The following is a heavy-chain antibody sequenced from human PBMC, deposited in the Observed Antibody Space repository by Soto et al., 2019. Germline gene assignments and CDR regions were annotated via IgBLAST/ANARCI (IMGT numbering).Heavy chain of an antibody. D-gene: IGHD2-2*01. V-gene: IGHV5-51*01. J-gene: IGHJ4*02. Sequence: ESLKMSCQGYGYRFTNFWIGWVRQSPGKGLEWMGIIYSRDSDTRYSPSFQGQVTISVDSSISTAYLQWSSLKASDTAIYYCARLLVVPAAPGFDYWGQGTLVTVSS. CDR3: ARLLVVPAAPGFDY. CDR1: GYRFTNFW. CDR2: IYSRDSDT.